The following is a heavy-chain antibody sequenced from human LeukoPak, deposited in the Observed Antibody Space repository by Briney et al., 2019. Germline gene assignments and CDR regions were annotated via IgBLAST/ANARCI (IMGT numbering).Heavy chain of an antibody. D-gene: IGHD6-13*01. Sequence: GGSLRLSCEVSGITVDSYAMSWIRQAPGKGLEWVSYISSSGSTIFYADSVKGRFTISRDSAKNSLYLQMNSLRAEDTAVYYCAREQQQLVWRTYGTYDYYYYMDVWGKGTTVTVSS. V-gene: IGHV3-11*01. CDR1: GITVDSYA. CDR2: ISSSGSTI. J-gene: IGHJ6*03. CDR3: AREQQQLVWRTYGTYDYYYYMDV.